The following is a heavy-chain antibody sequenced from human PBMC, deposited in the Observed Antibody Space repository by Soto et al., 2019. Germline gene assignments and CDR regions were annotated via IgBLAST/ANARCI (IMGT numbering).Heavy chain of an antibody. D-gene: IGHD1-26*01. CDR1: GFSFSSYA. CDR2: ISVSGGST. V-gene: IGHV3-23*01. CDR3: AKEGKVGALGGPAY. J-gene: IGHJ4*02. Sequence: EVQLLESGGGLVQPGGSMRLSCAASGFSFSSYAMNWVRQAPGKGLEWVSGISVSGGSTYYADSVKGRFTISRDNSKNTLYVQMTSLRTEDTAVYYCAKEGKVGALGGPAYGGQGPLVPVPS.